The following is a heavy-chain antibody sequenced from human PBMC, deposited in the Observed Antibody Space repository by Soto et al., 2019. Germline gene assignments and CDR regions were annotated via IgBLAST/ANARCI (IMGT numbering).Heavy chain of an antibody. V-gene: IGHV3-23*01. CDR2: IDGDGSA. CDR3: AKDAVSYNGIYDPFDI. Sequence: EVQLLESGGGLVQPGGSLRLSCVASGFTLSNYAMSWVRQAPGKGLEWVSVIDGDGSAKFADSVKGRLIVSRDNSKNTLYLQMDSLRAEDTAIYYCAKDAVSYNGIYDPFDIWGRGTMVTVSS. CDR1: GFTLSNYA. J-gene: IGHJ3*02. D-gene: IGHD1-1*01.